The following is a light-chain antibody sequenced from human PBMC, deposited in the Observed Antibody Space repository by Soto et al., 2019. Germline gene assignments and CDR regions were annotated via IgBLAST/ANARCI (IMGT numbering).Light chain of an antibody. CDR2: AAS. V-gene: IGKV1-39*01. J-gene: IGKJ4*01. CDR1: QSISSY. CDR3: QQSYSTPPL. Sequence: DIQMTQSPSPLSASVGDRVTITCRASQSISSYLNWYQQKPGKAPKLLIYAASSLQSGVSSRFSGSGSGTDFTLTISSLQPEDFATYYCQQSYSTPPLFGGGTKVDIK.